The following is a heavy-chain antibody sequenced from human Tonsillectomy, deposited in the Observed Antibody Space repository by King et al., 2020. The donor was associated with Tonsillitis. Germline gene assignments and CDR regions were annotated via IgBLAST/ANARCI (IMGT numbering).Heavy chain of an antibody. D-gene: IGHD2-2*01. CDR2: IFSNDEK. J-gene: IGHJ5*02. V-gene: IGHV2-26*01. CDR3: ARILGYCSSTSCSEGWFDP. Sequence: VTLKESGPVLVKPTETLTLTCTVSGFSLSNARMGVSWIRQPPGKALEWLAHIFSNDEKSYSTSLKSRLTISKDTSKSQVVLTITNMDPVDTATYYCARILGYCSSTSCSEGWFDPWGQGTLVTVSS. CDR1: GFSLSNARMG.